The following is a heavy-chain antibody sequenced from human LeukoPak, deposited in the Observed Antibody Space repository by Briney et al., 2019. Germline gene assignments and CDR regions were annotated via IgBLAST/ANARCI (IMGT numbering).Heavy chain of an antibody. CDR3: AGDRDTYYDFWSGYSYYYYYGMDV. CDR1: GYTFTSYG. D-gene: IGHD3-3*01. J-gene: IGHJ6*02. V-gene: IGHV1-18*01. Sequence: GASVKVSCKASGYTFTSYGISWVRQAPGQGLEWMGWISAYNGNTNYAQKLQGRVTMTTDTSTSTAYMELRSLRSDDTAVYYCAGDRDTYYDFWSGYSYYYYYGMDVWGQGTTVTVSS. CDR2: ISAYNGNT.